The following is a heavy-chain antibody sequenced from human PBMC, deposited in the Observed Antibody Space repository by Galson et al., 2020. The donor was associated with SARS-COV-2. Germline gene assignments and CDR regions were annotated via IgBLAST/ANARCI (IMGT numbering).Heavy chain of an antibody. CDR2: IYTSGST. Sequence: SETLSLTCTVSGGSISSYYWSWIRQPAGKGLEWIGRIYTSGSTNYNPSLKSRVTMSVDTSKNQFSLKLSSVTAADTAVYYCARGAVVKTGGAFDIWGQGTMVTVSS. CDR1: GGSISSYY. V-gene: IGHV4-4*07. CDR3: ARGAVVKTGGAFDI. J-gene: IGHJ3*02. D-gene: IGHD1-26*01.